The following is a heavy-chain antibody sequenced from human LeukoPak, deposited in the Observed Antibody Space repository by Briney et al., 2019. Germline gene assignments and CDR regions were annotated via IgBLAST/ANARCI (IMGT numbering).Heavy chain of an antibody. CDR1: GGSISSSSYY. CDR2: IYYSGST. J-gene: IGHJ3*02. Sequence: PSETLSLTCTVSGGSISSSSYYWGWIRQPPGKGLEWIGSIYYSGSTYYNPSLKSRVTISVDTSKNQFSLKLSSVTAADTAVYYCARPTCSSSWEHDAFDIWGQGTMVTVSS. V-gene: IGHV4-39*01. CDR3: ARPTCSSSWEHDAFDI. D-gene: IGHD6-13*01.